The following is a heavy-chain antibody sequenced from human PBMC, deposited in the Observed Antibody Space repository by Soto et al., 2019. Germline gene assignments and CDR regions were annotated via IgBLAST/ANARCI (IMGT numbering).Heavy chain of an antibody. V-gene: IGHV1-69*06. J-gene: IGHJ4*02. CDR3: ARAIKRWEVNYYFDF. Sequence: QVVLLQSGAEVKEPGSSVRVSCQVSGSTFNNFAFSWVRQAPGHGPEWMGGIVVDSNTAEYSQRFQDRVTITANTSTDTLYMELGSLTFEDTAVYYCARAIKRWEVNYYFDFWGQGTLVTVSS. CDR1: GSTFNNFA. CDR2: IVVDSNTA. D-gene: IGHD1-26*01.